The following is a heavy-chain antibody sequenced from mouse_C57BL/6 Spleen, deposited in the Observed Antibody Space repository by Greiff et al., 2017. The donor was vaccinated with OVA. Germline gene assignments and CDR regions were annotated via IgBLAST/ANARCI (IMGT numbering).Heavy chain of an antibody. CDR2: INPNNGGT. Sequence: EVQLQQSGPELVKPGASVKISCKASGYTFTDYYMNWVKQSHGKSLEWIGDINPNNGGTSYNQKFKGKATLTVDKSSSTAYMELRSLTSEDSAVYYCARARRGDYFDYWGQGTTLTVSS. CDR3: ARARRGDYFDY. V-gene: IGHV1-26*01. J-gene: IGHJ2*01. CDR1: GYTFTDYY.